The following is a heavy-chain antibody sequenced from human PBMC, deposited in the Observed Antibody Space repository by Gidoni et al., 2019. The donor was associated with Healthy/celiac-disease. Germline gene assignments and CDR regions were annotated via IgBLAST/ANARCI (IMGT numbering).Heavy chain of an antibody. Sequence: QVQLVQSGAEVKKPGASVKVSCKASGYTFTSYAMHWVRQAPGQRLEWMGWINAGNGNTKYSQKFQGRVTITRDTSASTAYMELSSLRSEDTAVYYCARVPAVAGMKHDYFDYWGQGTLVIVSS. CDR3: ARVPAVAGMKHDYFDY. V-gene: IGHV1-3*01. CDR1: GYTFTSYA. J-gene: IGHJ4*02. CDR2: INAGNGNT. D-gene: IGHD6-19*01.